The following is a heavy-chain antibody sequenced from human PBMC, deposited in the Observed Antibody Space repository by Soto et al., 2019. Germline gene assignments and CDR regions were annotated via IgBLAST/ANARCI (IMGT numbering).Heavy chain of an antibody. D-gene: IGHD3-22*01. CDR3: ARVDSMDDYYGSSGVFDGNY. CDR1: GFTFSNYA. Sequence: QVQVVESGGGVVQPGRSRRLSCAASGFTFSNYAIHWVRQAPGKGLEWVAVISYDGSNRYYADSVKGRFTISRDNSKNTQFLQMNSLRAEDTAVYYCARVDSMDDYYGSSGVFDGNYRGQGTLVTISS. J-gene: IGHJ4*02. V-gene: IGHV3-30-3*01. CDR2: ISYDGSNR.